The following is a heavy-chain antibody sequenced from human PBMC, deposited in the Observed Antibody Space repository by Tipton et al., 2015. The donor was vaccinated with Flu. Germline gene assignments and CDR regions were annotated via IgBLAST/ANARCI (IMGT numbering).Heavy chain of an antibody. CDR3: ARRNRGSGSKNYGMDV. CDR2: IYYSGST. D-gene: IGHD6-19*01. V-gene: IGHV4-39*01. Sequence: TLSLTCTVSGGSISSSSYYWGWIRQPPGKGLERIGSIYYSGSTYYNPSLKSRVTISVDTSKNQFSLKLSSVTAADTAVYYCARRNRGSGSKNYGMDVWGQGTTVTVSS. CDR1: GGSISSSSYY. J-gene: IGHJ6*02.